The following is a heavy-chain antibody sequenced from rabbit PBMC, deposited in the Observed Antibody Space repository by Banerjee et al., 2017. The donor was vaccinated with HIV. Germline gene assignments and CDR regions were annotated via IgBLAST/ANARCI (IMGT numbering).Heavy chain of an antibody. V-gene: IGHV1S45*01. J-gene: IGHJ6*01. CDR2: MDTGNT. CDR1: GFSFSSRYR. Sequence: QQQLVESGGDLVKPEGSLTLTCTASGFSFSSRYRICWVRQAPGKGLELIACMDTGNTYYASWAKGRFTISKTTSTTVTLQMTSLTVADTATYFCARNYDLWGPGTLVTVS. D-gene: IGHD2-1*01. CDR3: ARNYDL.